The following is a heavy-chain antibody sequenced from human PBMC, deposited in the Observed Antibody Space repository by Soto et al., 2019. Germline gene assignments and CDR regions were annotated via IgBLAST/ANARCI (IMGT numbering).Heavy chain of an antibody. CDR2: INSDGSST. J-gene: IGHJ6*02. Sequence: QPGASLRLSCAASGFTFSSYWMHWVRQAPEKGLVWVSRINSDGSSTSYADSVKGRFTTARDNAKNPLYLQMNSLRAEDTAVYYCASVSPYFDYYYGMDVWGQGTTVTVSS. CDR1: GFTFSSYW. V-gene: IGHV3-74*01. D-gene: IGHD3-9*01. CDR3: ASVSPYFDYYYGMDV.